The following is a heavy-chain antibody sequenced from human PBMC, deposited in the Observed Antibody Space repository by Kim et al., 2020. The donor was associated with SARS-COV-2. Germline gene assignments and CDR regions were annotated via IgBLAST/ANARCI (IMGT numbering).Heavy chain of an antibody. J-gene: IGHJ2*01. CDR1: GFTFSSYA. CDR2: ISGSGGST. Sequence: GGSLRLSCVVSGFTFSSYAMSWVRQAPGKGLEWVSAISGSGGSTYYADSVKGRFTISRDNSKNTLYMQMNSLRVEDTAVYYCAKSPARGGSYLTYWYFDLWGRGTLVTVSS. D-gene: IGHD1-26*01. CDR3: AKSPARGGSYLTYWYFDL. V-gene: IGHV3-23*01.